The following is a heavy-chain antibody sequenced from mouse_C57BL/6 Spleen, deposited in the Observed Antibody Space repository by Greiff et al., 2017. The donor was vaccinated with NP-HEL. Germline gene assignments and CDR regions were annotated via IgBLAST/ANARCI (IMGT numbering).Heavy chain of an antibody. CDR3: ASGSSHLNY. J-gene: IGHJ2*01. V-gene: IGHV1-7*01. CDR1: GYTFTSYW. Sequence: VKLQESGAELAKPGASVKLSCKASGYTFTSYWMHWVKQRPGQGLEWIGYINPSSGYTKYNQKFKDKATLTADKSSSTPYMQMSSLTYEDSAVYHCASGSSHLNYWGQGTTLTVS. CDR2: INPSSGYT.